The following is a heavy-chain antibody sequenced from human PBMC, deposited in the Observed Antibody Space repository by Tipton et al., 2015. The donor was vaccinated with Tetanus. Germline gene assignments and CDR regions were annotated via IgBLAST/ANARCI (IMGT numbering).Heavy chain of an antibody. Sequence: GLVKPSDTLSLTCSVSGGSLRSGDYQWNWIRQPPGKGLEWLAYISPSGRTNSNYSLKSRITISQDKSKNQFSLRLTSVTAADTAVYYCVRANYGFPKKGPFDYWGPGSLVIVSS. CDR2: ISPSGRT. CDR3: VRANYGFPKKGPFDY. V-gene: IGHV4-61*08. D-gene: IGHD5-24*01. CDR1: GGSLRSGDYQ. J-gene: IGHJ4*02.